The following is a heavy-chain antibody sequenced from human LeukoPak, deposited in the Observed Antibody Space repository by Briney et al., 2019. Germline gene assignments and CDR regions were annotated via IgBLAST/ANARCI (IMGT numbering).Heavy chain of an antibody. Sequence: SETLSLTCTVSGGSISSYYWSWIRQPPGKGLEWIGSIYYSGSTYYNPSPKSRVTISVDTSKNQFSLKLSSVTAADTAVYYCARAARWLQLRGSFDYWGQGTLVTVSS. D-gene: IGHD5-24*01. CDR2: IYYSGST. J-gene: IGHJ4*02. CDR3: ARAARWLQLRGSFDY. CDR1: GGSISSYY. V-gene: IGHV4-59*05.